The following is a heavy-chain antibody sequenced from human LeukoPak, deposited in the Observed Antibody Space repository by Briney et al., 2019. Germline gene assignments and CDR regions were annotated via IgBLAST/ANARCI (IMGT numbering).Heavy chain of an antibody. CDR1: GFSFRHYY. D-gene: IGHD2/OR15-2a*01. Sequence: PAESLTLSCDVSGFSFRHYYCSWIRQAAGKGLAWIAYINSSGSTTYYAHSVKGRFNISRDNDKNSLSLQMDSLRAEDTGVYFCERRSKVLIDFYLDCWGEGALVTVSS. J-gene: IGHJ4*02. V-gene: IGHV3-11*04. CDR3: ERRSKVLIDFYLDC. CDR2: INSSGSTT.